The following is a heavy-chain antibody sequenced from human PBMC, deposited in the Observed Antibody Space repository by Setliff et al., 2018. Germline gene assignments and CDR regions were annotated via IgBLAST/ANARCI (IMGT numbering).Heavy chain of an antibody. J-gene: IGHJ3*02. D-gene: IGHD2-2*01. CDR2: INPDSGDT. Sequence: SVKVSCKASGNRFTDYNLHWVRQAPGQGLEWMGWINPDSGDTHSAQKFQGRVTMTRDTSINTAYMELGSLTSDDTAFYYCVRDRAAIVVGPPTAAFDIWGQGTMVTVSS. CDR3: VRDRAAIVVGPPTAAFDI. CDR1: GNRFTDYN. V-gene: IGHV1-2*02.